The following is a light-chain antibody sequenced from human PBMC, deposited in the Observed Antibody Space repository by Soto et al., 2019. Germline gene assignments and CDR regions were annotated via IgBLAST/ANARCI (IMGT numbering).Light chain of an antibody. CDR1: QSVSSY. CDR2: DAS. J-gene: IGKJ5*01. Sequence: EIVLTQSPATLSLSPGERATLSCRANQSVSSYLAWYQQKPGQAPRLLIYDASNRATGIPARFSGSGSETDFTLTISSLEPEDFAVYYCQQRSNWPITFGQGTRLEIK. CDR3: QQRSNWPIT. V-gene: IGKV3-11*01.